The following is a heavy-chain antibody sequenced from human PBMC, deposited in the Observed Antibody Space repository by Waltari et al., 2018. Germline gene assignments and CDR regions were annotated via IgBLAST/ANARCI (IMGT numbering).Heavy chain of an antibody. CDR2: ISSSGGTI. D-gene: IGHD3-22*01. V-gene: IGHV3-48*03. CDR3: ARDQEIIVGGMDV. J-gene: IGHJ6*02. Sequence: CAASEFIFSNYEMNWVRQTPGKGLEWISYISSSGGTIYYAASVEGRFTISRDNAKKSLYLQMNSLRAEDTAVYYCARDQEIIVGGMDVWGQGTAVTVSS. CDR1: EFIFSNYE.